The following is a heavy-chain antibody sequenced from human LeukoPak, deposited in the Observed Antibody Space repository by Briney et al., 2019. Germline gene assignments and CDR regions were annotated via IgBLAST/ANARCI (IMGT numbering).Heavy chain of an antibody. Sequence: GGSLRLSCAASGFTFSSYAMHWVRQAPGKGLEWVAVISYDGSNKYYADSVKGRFTISRDNSKNTLYLQMNSLRAEDTAVYYCARVYGDHGYYFDYWGQGTLVTVSS. CDR3: ARVYGDHGYYFDY. D-gene: IGHD4-17*01. J-gene: IGHJ4*02. CDR1: GFTFSSYA. V-gene: IGHV3-30-3*01. CDR2: ISYDGSNK.